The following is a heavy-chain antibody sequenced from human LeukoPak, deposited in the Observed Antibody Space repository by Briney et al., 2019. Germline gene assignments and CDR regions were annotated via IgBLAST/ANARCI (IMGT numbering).Heavy chain of an antibody. Sequence: SETLSLTCTVSGGSISSGDYSWSWIRQPPGKGLEWIGYIYYSGSTYYNPSLKSRLTLSVDTSKNQFSLKLSSVTAADTAVYYCARGLDGYNYDYWGQGTLVTVSS. CDR3: ARGLDGYNYDY. J-gene: IGHJ4*01. D-gene: IGHD5-24*01. V-gene: IGHV4-30-4*01. CDR1: GGSISSGDYS. CDR2: IYYSGST.